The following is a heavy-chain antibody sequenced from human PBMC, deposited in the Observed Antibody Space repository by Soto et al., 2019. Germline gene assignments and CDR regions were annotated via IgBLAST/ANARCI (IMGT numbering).Heavy chain of an antibody. CDR1: GYSFTSYW. V-gene: IGHV5-10-1*01. CDR2: IDPSDSYT. Sequence: VESLKISCKGSGYSFTSYWISWVRQMPGKGLEWMGRIDPSDSYTNYSPSFQGHVTISADKSISTAYLQWSSLKASDTAMYYCAIRYCSSTSCYDYYYGMDVWGQGTTVTVSS. J-gene: IGHJ6*02. D-gene: IGHD2-2*01. CDR3: AIRYCSSTSCYDYYYGMDV.